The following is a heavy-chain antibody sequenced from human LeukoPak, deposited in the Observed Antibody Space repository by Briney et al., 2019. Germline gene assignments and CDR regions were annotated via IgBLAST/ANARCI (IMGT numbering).Heavy chain of an antibody. CDR1: GFTFSRFW. CDR3: LRGDRRDY. CDR2: IDSSGGYI. Sequence: GGSLRLSCAASGFTFSRFWMSWVRQAPGKGLEWVSSIDSSGGYIFYADSVKGRFIISRDNAKDSLYLQMNSLRVEDTAVYYCLRGDRRDYWGQGTLVTVSS. J-gene: IGHJ4*02. V-gene: IGHV3-21*06.